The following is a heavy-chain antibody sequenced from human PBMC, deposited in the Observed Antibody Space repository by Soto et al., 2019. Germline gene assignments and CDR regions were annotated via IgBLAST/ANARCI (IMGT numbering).Heavy chain of an antibody. D-gene: IGHD2-2*02. CDR2: IIPIFGTA. Sequence: SVKVSCKASGGTFSSYAISWVRQAPGQGLEWMGGIIPIFGTANYAQKFQGRVTITADESTSTAYMELSSLRSEDTAVYYCARLAIPNIVVVPAAIFDHYYGMDVWGQGTTVTVSS. CDR1: GGTFSSYA. V-gene: IGHV1-69*13. J-gene: IGHJ6*02. CDR3: ARLAIPNIVVVPAAIFDHYYGMDV.